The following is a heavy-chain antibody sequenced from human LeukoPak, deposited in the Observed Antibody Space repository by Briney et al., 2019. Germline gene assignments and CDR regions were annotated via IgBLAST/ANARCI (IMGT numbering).Heavy chain of an antibody. J-gene: IGHJ4*02. D-gene: IGHD3-22*01. CDR2: IYTSGST. CDR3: ARAHRAWFFDY. Sequence: CLRQPAGKGLEWIGRIYTSGSTNYNPSLKSRVTMSVDTPKNQFSLKLSSVTAADTAVYYCARAHRAWFFDYWGQGTLVTVSS. V-gene: IGHV4-4*07.